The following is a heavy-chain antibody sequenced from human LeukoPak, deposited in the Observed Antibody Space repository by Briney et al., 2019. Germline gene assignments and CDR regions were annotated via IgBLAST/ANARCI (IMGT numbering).Heavy chain of an antibody. D-gene: IGHD1-26*01. CDR2: IYTGGST. J-gene: IGHJ4*02. CDR1: GFTVSSNY. Sequence: PRGSLRLSCAASGFTVSSNYMSWVRQGPGKGLEWVSVIYTGGSTYYADSVEGRFTISRDNSKNTLYLQMNSLRAGDTAVYYCAMATWVGGLDYWGQGTLVTVSS. V-gene: IGHV3-66*01. CDR3: AMATWVGGLDY.